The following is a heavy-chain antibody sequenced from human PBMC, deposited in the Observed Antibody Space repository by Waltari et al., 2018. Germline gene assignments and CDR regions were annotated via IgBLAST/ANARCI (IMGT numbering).Heavy chain of an antibody. Sequence: EVQLLESGGGLGQRGGSIRLSWAVCGFIFRSFAMRWVRHTPGKGLEWVAGTSASSGSTYYADSVQGRFTISRDNSKKRVFLQMNSLRAEDTATYYCTKMRRNLPRDIIDNWGQGTQVIIAS. V-gene: IGHV3-23*01. J-gene: IGHJ4*02. CDR1: GFIFRSFA. CDR3: TKMRRNLPRDIIDN. CDR2: TSASSGST.